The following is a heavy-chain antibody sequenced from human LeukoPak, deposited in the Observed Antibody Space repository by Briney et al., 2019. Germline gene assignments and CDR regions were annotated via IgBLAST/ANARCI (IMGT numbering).Heavy chain of an antibody. CDR3: VRGGATVDF. D-gene: IGHD1-26*01. V-gene: IGHV3-7*05. Sequence: GRSLRLSCAASGFTFTSYWMTWVRQAPGKGLKWVANTKQDGTEKYYVDSVKGRFTISRDNAKKSLFLQMNSLRAEDTAVYYCVRGGATVDFWGQGTLVTVSS. CDR1: GFTFTSYW. J-gene: IGHJ4*02. CDR2: TKQDGTEK.